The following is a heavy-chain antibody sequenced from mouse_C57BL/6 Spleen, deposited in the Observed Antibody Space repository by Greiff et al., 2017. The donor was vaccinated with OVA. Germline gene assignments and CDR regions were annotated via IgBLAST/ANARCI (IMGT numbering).Heavy chain of an antibody. CDR2: IDPEDGDT. J-gene: IGHJ4*01. V-gene: IGHV14-1*01. CDR3: THITTVVAPYYAMDY. Sequence: EVQLQQSGAELVRPGASVKLSCTASGFNIKDYYMHWVKQRPEQGLEWIGRIDPEDGDTEYAPKFQGKATMTADTSSNTAYLQLSSLTSEDTAVYYCTHITTVVAPYYAMDYWGQGTSVTVSS. CDR1: GFNIKDYY. D-gene: IGHD1-1*01.